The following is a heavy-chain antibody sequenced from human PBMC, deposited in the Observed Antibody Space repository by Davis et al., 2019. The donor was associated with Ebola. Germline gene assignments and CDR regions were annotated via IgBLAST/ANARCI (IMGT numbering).Heavy chain of an antibody. D-gene: IGHD1-14*01. CDR3: AASAGTVGKFDY. J-gene: IGHJ4*01. Sequence: AASVKVSCKASGFTFTSSAVQWVRQARGQRLEWIGWIVVGSGNTNYAQKFQERVTITRGMSTSTSYLDLSNLRSEDTAVYYCAASAGTVGKFDYWGQGTLVTVSS. CDR2: IVVGSGNT. CDR1: GFTFTSSA. V-gene: IGHV1-58*01.